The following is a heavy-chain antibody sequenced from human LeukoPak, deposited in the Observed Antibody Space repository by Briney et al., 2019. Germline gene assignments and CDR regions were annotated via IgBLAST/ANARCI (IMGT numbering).Heavy chain of an antibody. CDR3: ARDGRLTIFVRGIITEGSPPKN. D-gene: IGHD3-10*01. V-gene: IGHV1-2*02. Sequence: ASVKVSCKASGYTFTDSYMHWVRQAPGQGLEWMGWINPKTGGTNYAQRFQGRLTMTRDTSIRTAYMELNSLRSDDTAVYYCARDGRLTIFVRGIITEGSPPKNWGQGTLVTVSS. CDR1: GYTFTDSY. J-gene: IGHJ4*02. CDR2: INPKTGGT.